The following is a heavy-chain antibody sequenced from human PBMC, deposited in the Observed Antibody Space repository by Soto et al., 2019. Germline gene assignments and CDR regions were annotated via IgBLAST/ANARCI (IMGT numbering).Heavy chain of an antibody. V-gene: IGHV3-48*03. Sequence: EVQLVESGGGLVQPGGSLRLSCAASGFTFSSYEMNWVRQAPGKGLEWVSYISSGGSTIYYADSVKGRFTISRDNAKNSLFLQMNSLRAEDTAVYYCVSIGNVWGSYRQDWGQGTLVTVSS. D-gene: IGHD3-16*02. J-gene: IGHJ4*02. CDR1: GFTFSSYE. CDR3: VSIGNVWGSYRQD. CDR2: ISSGGSTI.